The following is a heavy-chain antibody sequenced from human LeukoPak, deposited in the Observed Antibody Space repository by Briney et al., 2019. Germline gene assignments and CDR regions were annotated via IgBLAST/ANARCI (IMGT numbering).Heavy chain of an antibody. J-gene: IGHJ4*02. D-gene: IGHD1-26*01. Sequence: SETLSLTCAVYGGSFSGYYWSWIRQPPGKGLEWIGEINHSGSTNYNPSLKSRVTISVDTSKNQFSLKLSSVTAADTAVYYCARRIVGATYAFDYWGQGTLVTVSS. CDR2: INHSGST. V-gene: IGHV4-34*01. CDR1: GGSFSGYY. CDR3: ARRIVGATYAFDY.